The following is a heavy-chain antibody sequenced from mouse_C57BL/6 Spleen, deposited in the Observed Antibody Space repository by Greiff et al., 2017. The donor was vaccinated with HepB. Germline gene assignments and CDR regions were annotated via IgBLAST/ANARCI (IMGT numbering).Heavy chain of an antibody. D-gene: IGHD2-3*01. CDR3: TTIRWLLPAWFAY. J-gene: IGHJ3*01. CDR1: GFTFSNYW. CDR2: IRLKSDNYAT. V-gene: IGHV6-3*01. Sequence: EVKLLESGGGLVQPGGSMKLSCVASGFTFSNYWMNWVRQSPEKGLEWVAQIRLKSDNYATHYAESVKGRFTISRDDSKSSVYLQMNNLRAEDTGIYYCTTIRWLLPAWFAYWGQGTLVTVSA.